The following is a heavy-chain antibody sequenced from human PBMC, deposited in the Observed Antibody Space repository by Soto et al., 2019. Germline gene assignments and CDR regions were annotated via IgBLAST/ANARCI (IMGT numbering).Heavy chain of an antibody. Sequence: EVQLVESGGGLVQPGGSLRLSCAASGFTVSSNYMSWVRQAPGKGLEWVSVIYSGGSTYHADSVKGRFTISRDNSKNTLYLQMNSLRAEDTAVYYCAREYSSSSSAFDIWGQGTMVTVSS. J-gene: IGHJ3*02. D-gene: IGHD6-6*01. V-gene: IGHV3-66*01. CDR3: AREYSSSSSAFDI. CDR2: IYSGGST. CDR1: GFTVSSNY.